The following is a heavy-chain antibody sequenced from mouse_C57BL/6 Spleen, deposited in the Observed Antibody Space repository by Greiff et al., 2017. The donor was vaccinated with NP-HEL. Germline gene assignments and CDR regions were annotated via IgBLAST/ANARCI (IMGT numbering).Heavy chain of an antibody. CDR2: IYPGDGDT. J-gene: IGHJ2*01. Sequence: VQLQQSGAELVKPGASVKISCKASGYAFSSYWMNWVKQRPGKGLEWIGQIYPGDGDTNYNGKFKGKATLTADKSSSTAYMQLSSLTSEDSAVYFCARGSYYGSSYRYFDYWGQGTTLTVSS. D-gene: IGHD1-1*01. CDR3: ARGSYYGSSYRYFDY. CDR1: GYAFSSYW. V-gene: IGHV1-80*01.